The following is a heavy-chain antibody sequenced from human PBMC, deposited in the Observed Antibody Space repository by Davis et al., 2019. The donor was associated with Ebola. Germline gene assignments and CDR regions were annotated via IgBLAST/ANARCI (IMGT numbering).Heavy chain of an antibody. D-gene: IGHD4-17*01. J-gene: IGHJ4*02. CDR3: AKGDYGLDS. CDR2: INPYGGST. CDR1: GYTLSDNY. Sequence: AASVKVSCKASGYTLSDNYMHWVRQAPGQGLEWMGLINPYGGSTSYAQKFQGRVTMTTDTSASTVYMELSSLRSEDTAVYFCAKGDYGLDSWGQGSLVTDSS. V-gene: IGHV1-46*01.